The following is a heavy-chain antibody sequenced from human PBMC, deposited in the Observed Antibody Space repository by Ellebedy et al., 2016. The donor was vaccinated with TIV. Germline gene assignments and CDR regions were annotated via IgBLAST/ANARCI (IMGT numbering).Heavy chain of an antibody. J-gene: IGHJ4*02. D-gene: IGHD5-24*01. V-gene: IGHV3-49*03. CDR1: GFTFGDYA. CDR2: IRSKAFGGST. Sequence: GESLKISCTASGFTFGDYAMTWFRQAPGKGLEWVGFIRSKAFGGSTEYAASVKGRFTVSRDDSKSIAYLRMNSLKTEDTAVYYCSRGRLEMATTFDYWGQGTLVTVSS. CDR3: SRGRLEMATTFDY.